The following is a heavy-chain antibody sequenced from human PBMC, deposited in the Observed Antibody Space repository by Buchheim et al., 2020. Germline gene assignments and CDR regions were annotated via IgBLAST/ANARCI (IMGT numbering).Heavy chain of an antibody. Sequence: VQLVESGGGVVQPGRSLRLSCAVSGFTFSSYAMHWVRQAPGKGLEWVAVISYDGSNKYYVESVKGRFTISRDNSKNTLYLQMNSLRAEDTAVYYCANQRSDYHDFWSGYYTSGYYYYGMDVWGQGTT. CDR2: ISYDGSNK. V-gene: IGHV3-30*18. CDR3: ANQRSDYHDFWSGYYTSGYYYYGMDV. CDR1: GFTFSSYA. D-gene: IGHD3-3*01. J-gene: IGHJ6*02.